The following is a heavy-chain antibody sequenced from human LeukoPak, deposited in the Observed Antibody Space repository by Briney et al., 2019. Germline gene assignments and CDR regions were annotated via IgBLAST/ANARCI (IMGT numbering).Heavy chain of an antibody. CDR1: GGTFSSYA. Sequence: GASVKVSCKASGGTFSSYAISWVRQAPGQGLEWMGGIIPIFGTANYAQKFQGRVTITTDESTSTAYMELSSLRSEDTAVYYCARDDSSGYIPRVWGQGTLVTVSS. J-gene: IGHJ4*02. V-gene: IGHV1-69*05. D-gene: IGHD3-22*01. CDR2: IIPIFGTA. CDR3: ARDDSSGYIPRV.